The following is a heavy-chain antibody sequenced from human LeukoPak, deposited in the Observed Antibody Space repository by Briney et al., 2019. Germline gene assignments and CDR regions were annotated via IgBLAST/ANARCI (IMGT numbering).Heavy chain of an antibody. Sequence: SQTLSLTCAISGDSVSKNSVAWNWIRQSPSRGLEWLGRTYYRSKWYNDCAVSVKSRITINPDTSKNQFSLHLKSVTPEDTAVYYCARDWGDGAGYDYWGQGTLVTVSS. CDR2: TYYRSKWYN. CDR3: ARDWGDGAGYDY. V-gene: IGHV6-1*01. J-gene: IGHJ4*02. D-gene: IGHD3-16*01. CDR1: GDSVSKNSVA.